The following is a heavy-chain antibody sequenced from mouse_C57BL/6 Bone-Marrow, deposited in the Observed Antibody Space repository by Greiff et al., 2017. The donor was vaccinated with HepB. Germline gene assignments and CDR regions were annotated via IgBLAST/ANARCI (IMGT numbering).Heavy chain of an antibody. Sequence: EVQRVESGPGMVKPSQSLSLTCTVTGYSITSGYDWHWIRHFPGNKLEWMGYISYSGSTNYNPSLKSRISITHDTSKNHFFLKLNSVTTEDTATYYCAREDDSYWYFDVWGTGTTVTVSS. CDR2: ISYSGST. D-gene: IGHD2-4*01. CDR3: AREDDSYWYFDV. CDR1: GYSITSGYD. V-gene: IGHV3-1*01. J-gene: IGHJ1*03.